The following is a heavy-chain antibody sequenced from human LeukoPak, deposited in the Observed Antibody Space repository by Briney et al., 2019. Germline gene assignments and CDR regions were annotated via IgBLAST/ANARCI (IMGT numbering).Heavy chain of an antibody. D-gene: IGHD5-12*01. CDR1: GGSISGYY. CDR2: IYADGNN. Sequence: PSENLSLTCIVSGGSISGYYWSWIRQPAGEGLEWIGRIYADGNNNPNPALRSRVTVSVDTSKNQFSLKLYSVTAADTAVYYCARGRGYGDYFDYWGQGTLVTVSS. J-gene: IGHJ4*02. V-gene: IGHV4-4*07. CDR3: ARGRGYGDYFDY.